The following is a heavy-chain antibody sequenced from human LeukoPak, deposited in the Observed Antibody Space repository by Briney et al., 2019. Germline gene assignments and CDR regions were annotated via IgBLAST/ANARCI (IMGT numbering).Heavy chain of an antibody. Sequence: GGSLRLSCAASGFSFSHYAMSWVRQAPGKGLEWVSGITYSGDNTYYADSVKGRFTISRDNPKNTLYLQMNSLRAEDTALYYCAKDARRTSGWYYFDYWGRGILVTVSS. V-gene: IGHV3-23*01. CDR3: AKDARRTSGWYYFDY. CDR1: GFSFSHYA. J-gene: IGHJ4*02. D-gene: IGHD6-19*01. CDR2: ITYSGDNT.